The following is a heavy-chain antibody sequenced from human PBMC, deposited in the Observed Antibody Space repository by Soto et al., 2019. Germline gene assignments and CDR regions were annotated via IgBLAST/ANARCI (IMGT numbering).Heavy chain of an antibody. Sequence: ASGKVSCKASGFTFTSSAVQWVRQARGQRLEWKGWIVVGSGNTNYAQKFQERVTITRDMSTSTAYMELSSLRSEDTAVYYCAQGTAMAYLDYWGQGTLVTVSS. J-gene: IGHJ4*02. V-gene: IGHV1-58*01. CDR2: IVVGSGNT. CDR1: GFTFTSSA. CDR3: AQGTAMAYLDY. D-gene: IGHD5-18*01.